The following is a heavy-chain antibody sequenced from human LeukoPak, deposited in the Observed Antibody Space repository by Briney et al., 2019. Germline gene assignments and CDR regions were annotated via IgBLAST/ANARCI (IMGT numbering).Heavy chain of an antibody. CDR2: ISVDGSTK. CDR1: GFIFSSYG. Sequence: PGGSLRLSCAASGFIFSSYGMHWVRQAPGKGLEWVAVISVDGSTKYYADSVKGRFTISRDNSKNTLYVQMNSLRAEDTAVYYCARHATRGFGSSWYYWGQGTLVTVSS. V-gene: IGHV3-30*19. J-gene: IGHJ4*02. CDR3: ARHATRGFGSSWYY. D-gene: IGHD6-13*01.